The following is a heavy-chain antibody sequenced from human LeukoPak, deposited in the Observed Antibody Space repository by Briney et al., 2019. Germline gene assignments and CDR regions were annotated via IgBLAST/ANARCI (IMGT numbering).Heavy chain of an antibody. V-gene: IGHV4-34*01. J-gene: IGHJ4*02. CDR2: INHSGST. CDR3: ARGRSDSSGYFDY. Sequence: SETLSLTCAVYGGSFSGYYWSWIRQPPGKGLEWIGEINHSGSTNYNPPLKSRVTISVDTSKNQFSLKLSSVTAADTAVYYCARGRSDSSGYFDYWGQGTLVTVSS. CDR1: GGSFSGYY. D-gene: IGHD3-22*01.